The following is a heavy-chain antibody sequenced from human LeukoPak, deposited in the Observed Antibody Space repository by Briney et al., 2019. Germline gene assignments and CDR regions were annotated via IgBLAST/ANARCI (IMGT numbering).Heavy chain of an antibody. J-gene: IGHJ4*02. V-gene: IGHV3-9*01. CDR2: ISWNSGSI. D-gene: IGHD6-19*01. CDR1: GFTFDDYA. CDR3: AKERPGEQWLVQGYFDY. Sequence: GGSLRLSCAASGFTFDDYAMHWVRQAPGKGLEWVSGISWNSGSIGYADSVKGRFTISRDNAKNSLYLQMNGLRAEDTALYYCAKERPGEQWLVQGYFDYWGQGALVTVSS.